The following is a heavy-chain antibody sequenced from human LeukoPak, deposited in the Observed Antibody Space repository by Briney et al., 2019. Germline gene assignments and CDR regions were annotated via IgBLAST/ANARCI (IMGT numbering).Heavy chain of an antibody. D-gene: IGHD3-22*01. Sequence: GGSLRLSCAASGFMLSSTWMHWVRHAPGKGLEWVSGISWNSGSIGYADSVKGRFTISRDNAKNSLYLQMNSLRAEDTALYYCAKDTDYYDSSGYYHVGAFDIWGQGTMVTVSS. CDR3: AKDTDYYDSSGYYHVGAFDI. V-gene: IGHV3-9*01. CDR1: GFMLSSTW. J-gene: IGHJ3*02. CDR2: ISWNSGSI.